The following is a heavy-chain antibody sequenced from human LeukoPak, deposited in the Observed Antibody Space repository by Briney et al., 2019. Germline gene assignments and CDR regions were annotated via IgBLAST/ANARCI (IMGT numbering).Heavy chain of an antibody. V-gene: IGHV2-5*02. CDR3: AHAPGVSAFDI. D-gene: IGHD2-21*01. CDR2: IYWGDDK. CDR1: GFSLTTSEVG. Sequence: SGPTQVKLTPPLTLTCAFSGFSLTTSEVGVCWIRQPPGKALEWLALIYWGDDKRYTPSLKSRLTTTNDISKNQVVLTMTNMDPVDSATYYCAHAPGVSAFDIGGKGTVVTVSS. J-gene: IGHJ3*02.